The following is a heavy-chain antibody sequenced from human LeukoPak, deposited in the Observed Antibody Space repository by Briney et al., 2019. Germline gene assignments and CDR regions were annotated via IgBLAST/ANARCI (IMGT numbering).Heavy chain of an antibody. CDR1: GYTFTGYY. D-gene: IGHD6-19*01. CDR2: INPNSGGT. J-gene: IGHJ4*02. CDR3: AREESSGWYGFDY. Sequence: ASVKVSCKASGYTFTGYYMHWVRQAPGQGLEWMGWINPNSGGTNYAQKFQGRVTMTRDTSTSTAYMELSRLRSDDTAVYYCAREESSGWYGFDYWGQGTLVTVSS. V-gene: IGHV1-2*02.